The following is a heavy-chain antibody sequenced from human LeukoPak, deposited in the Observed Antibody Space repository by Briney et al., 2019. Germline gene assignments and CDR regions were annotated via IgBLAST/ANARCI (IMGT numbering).Heavy chain of an antibody. J-gene: IGHJ5*02. D-gene: IGHD6-19*01. CDR1: GYTFTSYD. CDR3: ARGKAAVPDADNWFDP. Sequence: ASVKVSCKASGYTFTSYDINWVRQATGQGLEWMGWMKPNSGNTGYAQKFQGRVTMTRDTSISTAYMELSSLRSEDTAVYYCARGKAAVPDADNWFDPWGQGTLVTVSS. CDR2: MKPNSGNT. V-gene: IGHV1-8*01.